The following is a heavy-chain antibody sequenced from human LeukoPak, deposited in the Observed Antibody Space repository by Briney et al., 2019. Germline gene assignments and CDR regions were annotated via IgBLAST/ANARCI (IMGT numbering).Heavy chain of an antibody. J-gene: IGHJ4*02. V-gene: IGHV3-30*03. CDR2: ISYDGSNK. CDR3: AREFSGSYPREDY. CDR1: GFTFSSYG. D-gene: IGHD1-26*01. Sequence: GGSLRLSCAASGFTFSSYGMHWVRQAPGKGLEWVAVISYDGSNKYYADSVKGRFTISRDNSKNTLYLQMNSLRAEDTAVYYCAREFSGSYPREDYWGQGTLVTVSS.